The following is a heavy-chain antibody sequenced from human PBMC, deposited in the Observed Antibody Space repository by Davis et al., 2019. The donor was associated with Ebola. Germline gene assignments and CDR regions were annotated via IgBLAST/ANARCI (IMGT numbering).Heavy chain of an antibody. V-gene: IGHV3-30-3*01. J-gene: IGHJ6*02. CDR1: GFTFSSYA. Sequence: GGSLRLSCAASGFTFSSYAMHWVRQAPGKGLEWVAVISYDGSNKYYADSVKGRFTMSRDNLVYLQMSSLRAEDTAVYYCARDHLSMTGHSGMDVWGQGTTVTVS. CDR3: ARDHLSMTGHSGMDV. CDR2: ISYDGSNK. D-gene: IGHD1-14*01.